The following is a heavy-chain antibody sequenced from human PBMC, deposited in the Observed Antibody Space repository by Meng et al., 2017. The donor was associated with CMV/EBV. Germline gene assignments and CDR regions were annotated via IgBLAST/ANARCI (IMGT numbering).Heavy chain of an antibody. Sequence: LSLTCAASGFTVSSNYMSWVRQAPGKGLEWVSVIYSGGSTYYADSVKGRFTISRDNSKNSLYLQMNSLRTEDTALYYCAKDVGYCTNGVCYTDYFDYWGQGTLVTVSS. J-gene: IGHJ4*02. CDR2: IYSGGST. D-gene: IGHD2-8*01. V-gene: IGHV3-53*05. CDR3: AKDVGYCTNGVCYTDYFDY. CDR1: GFTVSSNY.